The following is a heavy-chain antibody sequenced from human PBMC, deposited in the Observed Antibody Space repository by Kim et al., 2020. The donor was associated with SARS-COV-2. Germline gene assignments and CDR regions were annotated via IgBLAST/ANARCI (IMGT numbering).Heavy chain of an antibody. V-gene: IGHV3-21*01. Sequence: VKGRFTISRDNAKNSLYLQMNRLRAEDTAVYYCARDQVVVAATHWYFDLWGRGTLVTVSS. D-gene: IGHD2-15*01. CDR3: ARDQVVVAATHWYFDL. J-gene: IGHJ2*01.